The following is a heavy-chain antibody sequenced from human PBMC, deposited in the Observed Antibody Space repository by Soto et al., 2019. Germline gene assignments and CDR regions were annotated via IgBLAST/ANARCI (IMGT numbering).Heavy chain of an antibody. CDR2: IYYSGST. Sequence: PAGSLTLSCTASGFSITISTYYRGWIRQPPGKGLEWIGSIYYSGSTYYNPSLKSRVTISVDTSKNQFSLQLSSVTAEDTAVYYCARRRHWAEIPRYYQHWGQGTLVTVSS. D-gene: IGHD3-16*01. CDR3: ARRRHWAEIPRYYQH. J-gene: IGHJ1*01. V-gene: IGHV4-39*01. CDR1: GFSITISTYY.